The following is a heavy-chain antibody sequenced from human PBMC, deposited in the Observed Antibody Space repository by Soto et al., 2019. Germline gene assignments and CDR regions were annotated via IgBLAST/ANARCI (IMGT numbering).Heavy chain of an antibody. D-gene: IGHD4-17*01. CDR3: AKVPLRPYYFDY. CDR2: ISASGVST. J-gene: IGHJ4*02. Sequence: EVQLLDSGGGLAQPGGSLRVSCAASGFIFNNYAMNWVRQAPGEGLQWVAGISASGVSTYYADSVKGRFIISRDNSKNTLXXXMNXLXXXXXXIYYCAKVPLRPYYFDYWGLGTLVTVSS. CDR1: GFIFNNYA. V-gene: IGHV3-23*01.